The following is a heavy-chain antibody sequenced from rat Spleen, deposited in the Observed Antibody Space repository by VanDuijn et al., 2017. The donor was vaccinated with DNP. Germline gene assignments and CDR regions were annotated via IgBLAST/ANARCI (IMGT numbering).Heavy chain of an antibody. Sequence: SGFNFNDYWMGWVRQAPGKGLEWIAEINKDSRTIKYSPSLKEKLTISRDNAQNTLFLQMSKVGSEDTAIYYCARTAYYALDAWGQGTSVTVSS. CDR2: INKDSRTI. CDR3: ARTAYYALDA. V-gene: IGHV4-2*01. CDR1: GFNFNDYW. J-gene: IGHJ4*01.